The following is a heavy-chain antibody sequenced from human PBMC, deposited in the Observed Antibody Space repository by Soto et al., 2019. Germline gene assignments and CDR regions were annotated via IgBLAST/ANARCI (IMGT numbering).Heavy chain of an antibody. D-gene: IGHD1-1*01. CDR3: VRGPYNYNSRYFDY. CDR2: INHSGIT. CDR1: GGSFSGYF. Sequence: SETLSLTCTVSGGSFSGYFWTWIRQPPGKGLEWLAEINHSGITNYNPSVESRVSMSVDTSKNQFSLRLYSVTAADTAVYYCVRGPYNYNSRYFDYWGQGXLVTVSS. V-gene: IGHV4-34*01. J-gene: IGHJ4*02.